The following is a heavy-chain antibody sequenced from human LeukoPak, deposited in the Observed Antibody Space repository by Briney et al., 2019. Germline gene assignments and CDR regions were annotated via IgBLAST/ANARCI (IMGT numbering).Heavy chain of an antibody. V-gene: IGHV4-39*07. CDR1: GGSISSSSYY. CDR2: IYYSGST. CDR3: ATEEAVKHYYYDSSGEHYFDY. J-gene: IGHJ4*02. D-gene: IGHD3-22*01. Sequence: TSETLSLTCTVSGGSISSSSYYWGWIRQPPGKGLEWIGSIYYSGSTYYNPSLKSRVTISVDTSKNQFSLKLSSVTAADTAVYYCATEEAVKHYYYDSSGEHYFDYWGQGTLVTVSS.